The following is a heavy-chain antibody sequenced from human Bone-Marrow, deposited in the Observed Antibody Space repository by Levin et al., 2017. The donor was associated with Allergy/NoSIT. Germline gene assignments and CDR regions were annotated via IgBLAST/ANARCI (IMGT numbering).Heavy chain of an antibody. Sequence: SGGSLRLSCAASGFIFRNYAMYWVRQAPGKGLEWVALISHDGSNKYYADLVKGRFTVSRDNSNNALYLEMNNLRPEDRAIYYCASERNRGNRGYDSEGMDVWGQGTTVTVSS. CDR1: GFIFRNYA. D-gene: IGHD5-12*01. CDR3: ASERNRGNRGYDSEGMDV. CDR2: ISHDGSNK. J-gene: IGHJ6*02. V-gene: IGHV3-30*14.